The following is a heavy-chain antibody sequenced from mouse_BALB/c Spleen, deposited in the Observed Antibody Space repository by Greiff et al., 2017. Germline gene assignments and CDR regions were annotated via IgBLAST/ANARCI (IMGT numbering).Heavy chain of an antibody. CDR1: GFTFSSFG. D-gene: IGHD4-1*01. CDR2: ISSGSSTI. CDR3: ARSGTWYFDV. J-gene: IGHJ1*01. Sequence: DVMLVESGGGLVQPGGSRKLSCAASGFTFSSFGMHWVRQAPEKGLEWVAYISSGSSTIYYADTVKGRFTISRDNPKNTLFLQMTSLRSEDTAMYYCARSGTWYFDVWGAGTTVTVSS. V-gene: IGHV5-17*02.